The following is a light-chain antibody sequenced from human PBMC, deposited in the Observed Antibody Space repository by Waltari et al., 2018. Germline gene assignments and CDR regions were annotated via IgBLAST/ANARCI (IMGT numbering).Light chain of an antibody. CDR1: PGSLSTTSY. V-gene: IGLV8-61*01. Sequence: QTVVTQEPSLSVSPGGTVTLTCALSPGSLSTTSYASWYQQTPGQAPRTLISKSNTRSSGVPDRFSGSIFGNKAALTITGAQADDESDYYCLLYMGGGIWVFGGGTKLTVI. CDR2: KSN. CDR3: LLYMGGGIWV. J-gene: IGLJ3*02.